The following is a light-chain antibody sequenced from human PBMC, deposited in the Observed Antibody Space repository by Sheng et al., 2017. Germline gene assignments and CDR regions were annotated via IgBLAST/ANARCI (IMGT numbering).Light chain of an antibody. J-gene: IGKJ5*01. CDR1: QSVSSSY. CDR2: GAS. V-gene: IGKV3-20*01. Sequence: EIVLTQSPGTLSLSPGERATLSCRASQSVSSSYLAWYQQKPGQAPRLLIYGASSRATGIPDRFSGSGSGTEFTLTISSLQPDDFGTYYCQQYDSPPITFGQGTRLEIK. CDR3: QQYDSPPIT.